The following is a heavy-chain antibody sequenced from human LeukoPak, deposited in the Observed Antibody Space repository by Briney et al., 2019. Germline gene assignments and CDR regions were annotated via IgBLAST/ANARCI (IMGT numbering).Heavy chain of an antibody. V-gene: IGHV3-23*01. CDR2: ISTSGDVT. Sequence: GGSLRPSCAASGFTFSTHVVGWVRQAPGKGLEWVSVISTSGDVTFYADSVKGRFTISRDNSKNTLYLQMNSLRVEDTAIYYCAEGGSGSYYDRFDYWGQGTLVTVSS. CDR1: GFTFSTHV. J-gene: IGHJ4*02. D-gene: IGHD1-26*01. CDR3: AEGGSGSYYDRFDY.